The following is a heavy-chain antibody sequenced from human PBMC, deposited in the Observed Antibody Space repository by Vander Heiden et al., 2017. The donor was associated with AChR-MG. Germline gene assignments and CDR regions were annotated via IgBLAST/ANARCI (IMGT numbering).Heavy chain of an antibody. D-gene: IGHD5-18*01. CDR1: GFSFRSYG. Sequence: QVQLVESGGGVVQPGRSLRRPCAASGFSFRSYGLHWVRQAPGKGLEWVAVISYDGTNIFYADSVKGRFTISRDNSKNTLYLQIRSLTIDDTAVYYCAKETTRGYSFGGGLDYWGQGTLVTVSS. CDR3: AKETTRGYSFGGGLDY. CDR2: ISYDGTNI. V-gene: IGHV3-30*18. J-gene: IGHJ4*02.